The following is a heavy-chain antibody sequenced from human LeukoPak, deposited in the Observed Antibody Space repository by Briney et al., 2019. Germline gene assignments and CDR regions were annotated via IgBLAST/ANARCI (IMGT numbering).Heavy chain of an antibody. CDR3: ARGRRVGNTGYHFDC. CDR1: GLSLSGLY. CDR2: IHSGGST. D-gene: IGHD5-18*01. V-gene: IGHV4-59*13. J-gene: IGHJ4*02. Sequence: PAETLSLTCSVSGLSLSGLYWIGIRQPPGKGVEGIGNIHSGGSTNYHPSLKSRVTMSLDTSKEQFSLRLTSVTAADTAVYFCARGRRVGNTGYHFDCWGQGTLVTVSS.